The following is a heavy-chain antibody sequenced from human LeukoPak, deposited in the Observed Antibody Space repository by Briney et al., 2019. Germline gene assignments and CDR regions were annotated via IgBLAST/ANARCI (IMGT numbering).Heavy chain of an antibody. CDR2: ISSSGSTI. V-gene: IGHV3-11*01. J-gene: IGHJ6*02. Sequence: GGSLRLSCAASGFTFSDYYMSWIRQAPGKGLEWVSYISSSGSTIYYADSVKGRFIISRDNAKNSLYLQMNSLRAEDTAVYYCARDLDSSSWYVGYGMDVWGQGTTVTVSS. D-gene: IGHD6-13*01. CDR3: ARDLDSSSWYVGYGMDV. CDR1: GFTFSDYY.